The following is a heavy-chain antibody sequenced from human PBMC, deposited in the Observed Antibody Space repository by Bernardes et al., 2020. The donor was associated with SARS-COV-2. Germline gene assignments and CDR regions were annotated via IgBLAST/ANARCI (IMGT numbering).Heavy chain of an antibody. CDR1: GFSLSDSGMC. CDR3: ARTLVADLWQQKYYYGMDV. CDR2: IDWDDNK. V-gene: IGHV2-70*01. Sequence: SGPTLVKLTQTLTLTCAFSGFSLSDSGMCVSWIRQSPGKALEWLALIDWDDNKYYSTSLKTRLTISKDTSINQVVLRMTKLDPVDTATYYCARTLVADLWQQKYYYGMDV. D-gene: IGHD3-16*01. J-gene: IGHJ6*01.